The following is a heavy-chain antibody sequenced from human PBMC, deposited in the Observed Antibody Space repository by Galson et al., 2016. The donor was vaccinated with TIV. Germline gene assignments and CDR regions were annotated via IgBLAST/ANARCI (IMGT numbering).Heavy chain of an antibody. D-gene: IGHD4-23*01. V-gene: IGHV3-23*01. Sequence: SLRLSCAASGFTLRNYVMSWVRRAPGKGLEWVSVVSGSGDSTYYADSVRGRFIISRDNSTNTLYLQMNSLRPEDTAVYYCAKRRVLTPKYQYNYGMDVWGQGTTVTVSS. CDR3: AKRRVLTPKYQYNYGMDV. CDR2: VSGSGDST. CDR1: GFTLRNYV. J-gene: IGHJ6*02.